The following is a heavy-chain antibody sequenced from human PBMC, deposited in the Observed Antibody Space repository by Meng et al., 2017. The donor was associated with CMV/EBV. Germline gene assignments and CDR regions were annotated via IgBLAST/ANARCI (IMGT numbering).Heavy chain of an antibody. CDR3: ARGLPHYDILTA. D-gene: IGHD3-9*01. J-gene: IGHJ5*02. V-gene: IGHV4-34*01. CDR2: INHSGST. Sequence: GSLRLSCAVYGGSFSGYYWSWIRRPPGKGLEWIGEINHSGSTNYNPSLKSRVTISVDTSKNQFSLKLSSVTAADTAVYYCARGLPHYDILTAWGQGTLVTVSS. CDR1: GGSFSGYY.